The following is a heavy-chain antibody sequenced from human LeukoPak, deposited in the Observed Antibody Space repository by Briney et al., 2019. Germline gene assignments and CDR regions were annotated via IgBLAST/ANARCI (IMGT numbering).Heavy chain of an antibody. V-gene: IGHV2-5*02. CDR1: GFSLSTRGVG. D-gene: IGHD3-16*01. CDR3: AHGRLITFGGVHFDY. Sequence: SGPTLVNPTQTLTLTCTFSGFSLSTRGVGVGWIRQPPGKALEWLSLIYWDDDKRYSPSLKSRLTITKDTSKNQVVLTMTNMDPVDTATYYCAHGRLITFGGVHFDYWGQGTLVTVSS. J-gene: IGHJ4*02. CDR2: IYWDDDK.